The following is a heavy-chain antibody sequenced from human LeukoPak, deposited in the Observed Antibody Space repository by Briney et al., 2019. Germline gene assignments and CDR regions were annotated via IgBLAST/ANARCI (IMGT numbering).Heavy chain of an antibody. CDR3: ARLYGSSWGYFDY. D-gene: IGHD6-13*01. CDR2: IYYSGST. CDR1: GGSISSYD. Sequence: SETLSLTCTVSGGSISSYDWSWIRQPPGKGLEWIGYIYYSGSTNYNPSLKSRVTISVDTSKNQFSLKLSSVTAADAAVYYCARLYGSSWGYFDYWGQGTLVTVSS. J-gene: IGHJ4*02. V-gene: IGHV4-59*08.